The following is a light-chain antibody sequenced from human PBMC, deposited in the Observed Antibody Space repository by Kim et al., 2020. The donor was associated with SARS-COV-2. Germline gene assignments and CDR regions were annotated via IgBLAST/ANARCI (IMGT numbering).Light chain of an antibody. CDR1: SLRSYY. J-gene: IGLJ2*01. CDR2: DKN. Sequence: AWGETVWITCKGDSLRSYYATWYQQKPGQAPLLVIYDKNNRTSGIPDRFSGSSSGSTASLTSTGAQAEDEADYYCNSRDNSDNHVLFGGGTQLTVL. V-gene: IGLV3-19*01. CDR3: NSRDNSDNHVL.